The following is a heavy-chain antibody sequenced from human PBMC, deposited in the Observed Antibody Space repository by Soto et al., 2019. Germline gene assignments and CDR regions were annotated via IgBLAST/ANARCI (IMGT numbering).Heavy chain of an antibody. Sequence: SETLSLTCTVSGGSISSYYWSLIRQPPGKGLEWIGYIYYSGSTNYNPSLKSRVTISVDTSKNQFSLKLSSVTAADTAVYYCARAVGIAAAGPYYYGMDVWGQGTTVTVSS. CDR3: ARAVGIAAAGPYYYGMDV. D-gene: IGHD6-13*01. CDR1: GGSISSYY. CDR2: IYYSGST. J-gene: IGHJ6*02. V-gene: IGHV4-59*01.